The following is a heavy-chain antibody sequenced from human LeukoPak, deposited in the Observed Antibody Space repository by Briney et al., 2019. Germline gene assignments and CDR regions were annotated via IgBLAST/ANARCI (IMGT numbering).Heavy chain of an antibody. CDR3: ARRRLRYFDWLEGDYYYYYMDV. J-gene: IGHJ6*03. CDR2: IYHSGRT. CDR1: GYSLSSGYY. Sequence: RPSETLSLTCTVSGYSLSSGYYWGWIRQPPGKGLEWIGNIYHSGRTYYNPSLKSRVTISVDTSKNQFSLKLSPVTAADTAVYYCARRRLRYFDWLEGDYYYYYMDVWGKGTTVTISS. V-gene: IGHV4-38-2*02. D-gene: IGHD3-9*01.